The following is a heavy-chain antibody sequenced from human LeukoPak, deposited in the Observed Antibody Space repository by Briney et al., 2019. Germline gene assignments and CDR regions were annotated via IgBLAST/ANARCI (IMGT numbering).Heavy chain of an antibody. D-gene: IGHD3-16*01. Sequence: KASETLSLTCTVSGGSINTYYWTWIRLSPGKGLDWIGYIYYSGTTNYNPSLQSRVSMSVDTSRNQFSLRLSSVTAADTAIYYCARGTVQMGMGERFFDYWGQGTLVTVSS. CDR1: GGSINTYY. CDR3: ARGTVQMGMGERFFDY. CDR2: IYYSGTT. J-gene: IGHJ4*02. V-gene: IGHV4-59*01.